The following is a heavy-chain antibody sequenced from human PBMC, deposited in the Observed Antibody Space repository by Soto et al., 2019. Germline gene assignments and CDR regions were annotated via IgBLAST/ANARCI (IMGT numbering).Heavy chain of an antibody. V-gene: IGHV4-61*01. J-gene: IGHJ5*02. CDR3: ARRMGSSSFLPPEYNWFDP. Sequence: SETLSLTCTVSGGSVSSGSYYWSWIRQPPGKGLEWIGYIYYSGSTNYNPSLKSRVTISVDTSKNQFSLKLSSVTAADTAVYYCARRMGSSSFLPPEYNWFDPWGQGTLVTVSS. CDR2: IYYSGST. CDR1: GGSVSSGSYY. D-gene: IGHD6-13*01.